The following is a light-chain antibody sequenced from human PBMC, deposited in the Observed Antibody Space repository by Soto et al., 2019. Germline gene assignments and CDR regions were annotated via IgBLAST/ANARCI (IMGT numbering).Light chain of an antibody. CDR1: QSISNY. CDR3: HQNYNVPPWT. V-gene: IGKV1-39*01. CDR2: AAS. Sequence: DIQMTQSPSSLSASVGDRVTITCRASQSISNYLDWYQLKPGKAPKRLIYAASSLQSGVPSRFTGSGSGTDFTLTIRNLQAEDFATYYCHQNYNVPPWTFGQGTKVEIK. J-gene: IGKJ1*01.